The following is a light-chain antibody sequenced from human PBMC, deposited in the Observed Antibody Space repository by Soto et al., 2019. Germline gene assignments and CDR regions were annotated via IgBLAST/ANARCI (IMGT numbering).Light chain of an antibody. CDR1: QSVRSN. CDR2: GAS. CDR3: QEYDNWPLWT. V-gene: IGKV3-15*01. Sequence: ETVMTQSPATLPVSPGERATLSCRASQSVRSNLAWYQQKPGQAPRLLIYGASTRATGVPARFSGSGSGTEFTLTINSLQSEDFAIYYCQEYDNWPLWTFGQGTKV. J-gene: IGKJ1*01.